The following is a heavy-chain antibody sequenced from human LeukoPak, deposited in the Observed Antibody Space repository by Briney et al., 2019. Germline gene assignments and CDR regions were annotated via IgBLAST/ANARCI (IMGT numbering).Heavy chain of an antibody. CDR2: IYSTGST. CDR1: GFTVSSNY. J-gene: IGHJ3*02. Sequence: PGGSLRLSCAASGFTVSSNYMSWVRQAPGKGLEWVSVIYSTGSTYYADSVKGRFTISRDNSKNTLYLQMNSLRAEDTAVYYCARAYYDILTGYYRGAFDIWGQGTMVTVSS. V-gene: IGHV3-53*01. D-gene: IGHD3-9*01. CDR3: ARAYYDILTGYYRGAFDI.